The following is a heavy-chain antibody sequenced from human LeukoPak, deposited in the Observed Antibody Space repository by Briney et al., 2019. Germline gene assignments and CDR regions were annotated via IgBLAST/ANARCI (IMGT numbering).Heavy chain of an antibody. J-gene: IGHJ4*02. CDR2: ISGRGSST. CDR3: AACYGDYAYFDY. Sequence: GGSLRLSCAASGFTFSSYAMSWVRQAPGKGLEWVSAISGRGSSTYYADSVKGRFTISRDNSKNTLYLQMNSLGAEDTAVYYCAACYGDYAYFDYWGQGTLVTVSS. V-gene: IGHV3-23*01. CDR1: GFTFSSYA. D-gene: IGHD4-17*01.